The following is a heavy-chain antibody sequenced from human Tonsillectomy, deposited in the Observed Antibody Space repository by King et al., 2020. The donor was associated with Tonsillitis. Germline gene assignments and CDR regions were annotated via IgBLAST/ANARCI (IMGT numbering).Heavy chain of an antibody. D-gene: IGHD2-2*01. J-gene: IGHJ4*02. CDR2: ISYDGSKK. Sequence: VQLVESGGGVVQPGKSLRISCAASGFTFSSYGLHWVRQAPGKGLEWVAVISYDGSKKYYTESVRGRFTISRDNSKNTLYLQMNSLGAEDTAVYYCAKDRVGGYCRTTSCNPDYWGQGTLVTVSS. CDR1: GFTFSSYG. CDR3: AKDRVGGYCRTTSCNPDY. V-gene: IGHV3-30*18.